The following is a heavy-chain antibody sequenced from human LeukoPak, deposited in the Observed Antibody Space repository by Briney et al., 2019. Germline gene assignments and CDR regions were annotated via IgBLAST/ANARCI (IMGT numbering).Heavy chain of an antibody. CDR2: MSESGTTI. V-gene: IGHV3-11*01. CDR3: AHLRARSRIDN. Sequence: GESLRLSYTASGFTFSDYYMGWIRRAPGKGLEWVAYMSESGTTIYHADSVKGRFTISRDNAKNSLYLQMNSLRAEDTAIYYCAHLRARSRIDNWGQGSLVTVSS. D-gene: IGHD6-13*01. J-gene: IGHJ4*02. CDR1: GFTFSDYY.